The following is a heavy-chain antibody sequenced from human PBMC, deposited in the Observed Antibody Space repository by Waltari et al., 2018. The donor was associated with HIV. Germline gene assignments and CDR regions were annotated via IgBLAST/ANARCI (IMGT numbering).Heavy chain of an antibody. J-gene: IGHJ5*02. CDR2: ISYDGRNK. D-gene: IGHD2-15*01. Sequence: QVQLVESGGGVVQPGRSLRLSCAASGFTFSSYAMHWVRQAPGKGLEWVAVISYDGRNKYYADSVKGRFTISRDNSKNTLYLQMNSLRAEDTAVYYCARGGLYCSGGSCYVNWFDPWGQGTLVTVSS. CDR3: ARGGLYCSGGSCYVNWFDP. CDR1: GFTFSSYA. V-gene: IGHV3-30*01.